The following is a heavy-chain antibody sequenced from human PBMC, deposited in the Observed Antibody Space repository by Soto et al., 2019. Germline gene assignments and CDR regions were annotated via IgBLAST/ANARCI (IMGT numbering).Heavy chain of an antibody. CDR1: GFSLSTSGVG. Sequence: PTLVNPTQTLTLTCTFSGFSLSTSGVGVGWIRQPPGKALEWLALIYWDDDKRYSPSLKSRLTITKDTSKNQVVLTMTNMDPVDTATYYCAHRRGGLWFGELSPVWFDPWGQGTLVTVSS. CDR2: IYWDDDK. D-gene: IGHD3-10*01. CDR3: AHRRGGLWFGELSPVWFDP. J-gene: IGHJ5*02. V-gene: IGHV2-5*02.